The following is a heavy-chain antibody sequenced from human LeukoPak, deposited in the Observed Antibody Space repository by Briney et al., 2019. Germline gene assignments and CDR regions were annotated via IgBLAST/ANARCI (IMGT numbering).Heavy chain of an antibody. D-gene: IGHD2-15*01. CDR3: ARGPKIVVVVAAKTAFDI. V-gene: IGHV4-39*07. CDR2: IYYSGST. Sequence: SETLSLTCTVSGGSIGSSSYYWGWIRQPPGKGLEWIGSIYYSGSTYYNPSLKSRVTISVDTSKNQFSLKLSSVTAADTAVYYCARGPKIVVVVAAKTAFDIWGQGTMVTVSS. CDR1: GGSIGSSSYY. J-gene: IGHJ3*02.